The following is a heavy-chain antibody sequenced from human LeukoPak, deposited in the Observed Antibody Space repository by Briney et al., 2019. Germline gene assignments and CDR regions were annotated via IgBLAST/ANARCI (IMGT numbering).Heavy chain of an antibody. CDR1: GYTFTSYY. CDR2: INPNSGGT. J-gene: IGHJ4*02. CDR3: ARNYDFWSGYYTGAAGY. V-gene: IGHV1-2*02. D-gene: IGHD3-3*01. Sequence: ASVKVSCKASGYTFTSYYMHWVRQAPGQGLEWMGWINPNSGGTNYAQKFQGRVTMTRDTSISTAYMELSRLRSDDTAVYYCARNYDFWSGYYTGAAGYWGQGTLVTVSS.